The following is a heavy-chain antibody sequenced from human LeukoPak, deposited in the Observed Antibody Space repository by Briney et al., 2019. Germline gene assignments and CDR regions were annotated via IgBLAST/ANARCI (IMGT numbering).Heavy chain of an antibody. CDR1: GFTFSSYW. D-gene: IGHD3-3*01. Sequence: GGSLRLSCAASGFTFSSYWMSWVRQAPGKGLEWVANIKQDGSEKYYVDSVKGRFTISRDNAKNSLYLQMNSLRAEDTAVYYCARDSHTSRRYYDFWSGYFAAFDIWGQGTMVTVSS. J-gene: IGHJ3*02. CDR2: IKQDGSEK. CDR3: ARDSHTSRRYYDFWSGYFAAFDI. V-gene: IGHV3-7*01.